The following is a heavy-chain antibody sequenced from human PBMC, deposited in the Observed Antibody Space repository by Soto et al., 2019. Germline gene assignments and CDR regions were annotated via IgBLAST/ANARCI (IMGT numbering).Heavy chain of an antibody. V-gene: IGHV4-39*01. D-gene: IGHD3-9*01. J-gene: IGHJ5*02. CDR2: IYYSGST. Sequence: QLQLQESGPGLVKPSETLSLTCTVSGGSISSSSYYWGWIRQPPGKGLEWIGSIYYSGSTYYNPSLKSRVTISVDTSKNQFSLKLSSVTAADTAVYYCARTKIPLRGHDILTGYPTNWFDPWGQGTLVTVSS. CDR1: GGSISSSSYY. CDR3: ARTKIPLRGHDILTGYPTNWFDP.